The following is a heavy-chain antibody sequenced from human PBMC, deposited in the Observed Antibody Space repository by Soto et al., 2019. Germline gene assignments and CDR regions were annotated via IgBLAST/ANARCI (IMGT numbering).Heavy chain of an antibody. CDR3: ARDIARHWLDYYYYGMDV. J-gene: IGHJ6*02. CDR2: IIPIFGTA. CDR1: GGTFSSYA. D-gene: IGHD6-19*01. V-gene: IGHV1-69*13. Sequence: SVKVSCKASGGTFSSYAISWVRQAPGQGLEWMGGIIPIFGTANYAQKFQGTVTITADESTSTAYMELSSLRSEDTAVYYCARDIARHWLDYYYYGMDVWGQGTTVTVSS.